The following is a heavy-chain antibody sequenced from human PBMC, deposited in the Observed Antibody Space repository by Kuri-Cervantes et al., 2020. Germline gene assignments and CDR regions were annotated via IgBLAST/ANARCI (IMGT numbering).Heavy chain of an antibody. CDR1: GFTFNTYP. Sequence: GESLKISCAASGFTFNTYPMHWVRQAPGRGLEWVALISHDGSNNYYADSVKGRFTISRDNSRNTLYLQMNSLRAEDTAVYYCAREDGTMVRGLYYFDYWGQGTLVTVSS. V-gene: IGHV3-30*01. CDR3: AREDGTMVRGLYYFDY. J-gene: IGHJ4*02. CDR2: ISHDGSNN. D-gene: IGHD3-10*01.